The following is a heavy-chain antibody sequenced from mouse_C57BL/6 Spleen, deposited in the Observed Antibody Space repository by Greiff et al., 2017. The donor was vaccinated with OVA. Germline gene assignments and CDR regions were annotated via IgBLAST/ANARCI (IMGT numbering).Heavy chain of an antibody. CDR2: INPNNGGT. V-gene: IGHV1-18*01. J-gene: IGHJ4*01. CDR3: AREGGDYSSYAMDY. Sequence: EVQLQQSGPELVKPGASVKIPCKASGYTFTDYNMDWVKQSHGKSLEWIGDINPNNGGTIYNQKFKGKATLTVDKSSSTAYMELRSLTSEDTAVYYCAREGGDYSSYAMDYWGQGTSVTVSS. CDR1: GYTFTDYN. D-gene: IGHD1-1*02.